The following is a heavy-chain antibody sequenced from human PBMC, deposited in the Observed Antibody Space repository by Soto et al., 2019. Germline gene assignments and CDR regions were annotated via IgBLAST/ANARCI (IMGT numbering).Heavy chain of an antibody. CDR1: GFTFSSYG. CDR3: ARDTSGSYSGDY. V-gene: IGHV3-33*01. CDR2: IWYDGSNK. Sequence: PGGSLRLSCAASGFTFSSYGMHWVRQAPGKGLEWVAVIWYDGSNKYYADSVKGRFTISRDNSKNTLYLQMNSLRAEDTAVYYCARDTSGSYSGDYWGQGTLVTVSS. J-gene: IGHJ4*02. D-gene: IGHD1-26*01.